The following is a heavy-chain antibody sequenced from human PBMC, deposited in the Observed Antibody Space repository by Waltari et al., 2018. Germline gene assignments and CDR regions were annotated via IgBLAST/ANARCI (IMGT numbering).Heavy chain of an antibody. Sequence: QVQLQESGPGLVKPSETLSLTCTVSGGSIMSYYWSWIRQSPVKGLDWIGYVYYSWINDYNPSLKSRVIISVDTSKNQFSLRLSSGTAADTAVYYCARGGITSGDFDYWGQGTLVTVSS. V-gene: IGHV4-59*01. CDR3: ARGGITSGDFDY. CDR2: VYYSWIN. D-gene: IGHD3-10*01. CDR1: GGSIMSYY. J-gene: IGHJ4*02.